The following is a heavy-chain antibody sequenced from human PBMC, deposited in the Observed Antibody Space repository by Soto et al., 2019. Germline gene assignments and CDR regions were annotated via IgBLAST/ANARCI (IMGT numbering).Heavy chain of an antibody. Sequence: ASVKVSCKASGYTFTSYDINWVRQATGQGLEWMGWMNPNSGNTGYAQKFQGRVTMTRNTSISTAYMELSSLRSEDTAVYYCARRGQNYYDSSGYPNHGMDVWGQGTTVTVSS. V-gene: IGHV1-8*01. J-gene: IGHJ6*02. CDR1: GYTFTSYD. CDR3: ARRGQNYYDSSGYPNHGMDV. D-gene: IGHD3-22*01. CDR2: MNPNSGNT.